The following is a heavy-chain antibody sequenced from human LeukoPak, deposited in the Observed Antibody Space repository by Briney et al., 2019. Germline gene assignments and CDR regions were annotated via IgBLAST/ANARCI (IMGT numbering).Heavy chain of an antibody. J-gene: IGHJ4*02. V-gene: IGHV4-34*01. D-gene: IGHD2-15*01. CDR1: GGSFSGYY. CDR3: ARGPGVVVVAATRYFDY. CDR2: INHSGST. Sequence: PSETLSLTCAVYGGSFSGYYWSWIRQPPGKGLEWIGEINHSGSTNYNPSLKSRVTISVDTSKNQFSLKLSSVTAADTAVYYCARGPGVVVVAATRYFDYWGQGTLVTVSS.